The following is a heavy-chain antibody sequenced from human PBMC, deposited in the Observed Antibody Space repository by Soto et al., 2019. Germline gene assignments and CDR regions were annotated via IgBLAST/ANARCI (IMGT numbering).Heavy chain of an antibody. Sequence: YHALDSVKGRFTLSRDNSKNSLCLQMNSLRTEDTALYYCAKAAFRRYCSGGSCYRYFDSWGQGTLVTVSS. J-gene: IGHJ4*02. D-gene: IGHD2-15*01. CDR3: AKAAFRRYCSGGSCYRYFDS. V-gene: IGHV3-43*01.